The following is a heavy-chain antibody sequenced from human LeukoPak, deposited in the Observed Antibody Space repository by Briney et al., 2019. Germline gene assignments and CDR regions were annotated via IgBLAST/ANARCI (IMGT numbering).Heavy chain of an antibody. CDR3: ARDPTGYYDSSAWFDP. V-gene: IGHV1-46*01. CDR1: GYTFTSYY. D-gene: IGHD3-22*01. J-gene: IGHJ5*02. Sequence: ASVKVSCKASGYTFTSYYMHWVRQAPGQGLEWMGIINPSGGSTNYAQKFQGRVTMTRDTSTSTVYMELSSLRSEDTAVYYCARDPTGYYDSSAWFDPWGQGTLVTVSS. CDR2: INPSGGST.